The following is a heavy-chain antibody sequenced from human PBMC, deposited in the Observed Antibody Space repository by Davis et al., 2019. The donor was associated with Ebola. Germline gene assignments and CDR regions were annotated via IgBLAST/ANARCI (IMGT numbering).Heavy chain of an antibody. CDR1: GFTFSSYG. Sequence: GESLKISCAASGFTFSSYGMHWVRQAPGKGLEWVAVISYDGSNKYYADSVKGRFTISRDNSKNTLYLQMNSLRAEDTAVYYCAKDHYYDSSGYYRFDYWGQGTLVTVSS. D-gene: IGHD3-22*01. V-gene: IGHV3-30*18. CDR2: ISYDGSNK. J-gene: IGHJ4*02. CDR3: AKDHYYDSSGYYRFDY.